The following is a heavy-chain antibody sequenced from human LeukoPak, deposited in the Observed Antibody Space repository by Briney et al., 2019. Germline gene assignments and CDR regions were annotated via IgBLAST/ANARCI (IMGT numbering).Heavy chain of an antibody. Sequence: GGSLRLSCAASGSTFSTFPMHWVRQAPGKGLQWLAVISQDGAHTYYADSVKGRFTISRDNSKNTLFLQMNSLTTEDTAVYYCARGAGTTVYYIDVWGNGTTVTVSS. CDR2: ISQDGAHT. CDR3: ARGAGTTVYYIDV. D-gene: IGHD1-7*01. CDR1: GSTFSTFP. V-gene: IGHV3-30*01. J-gene: IGHJ6*03.